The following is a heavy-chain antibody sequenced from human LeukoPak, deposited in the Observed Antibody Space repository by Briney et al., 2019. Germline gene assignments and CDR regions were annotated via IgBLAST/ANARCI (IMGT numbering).Heavy chain of an antibody. Sequence: SETLSLTCTVSGGSISSYYWSWIRQPPGKGLEWIGYIYYSGSTNYNPSLKSRVTISVDTSKNQFSLKLSSVTAADTAVYYCARDRLGYYGSGSNYSFDYWGQGTLVTVSS. D-gene: IGHD3-10*01. CDR2: IYYSGST. CDR3: ARDRLGYYGSGSNYSFDY. V-gene: IGHV4-59*01. CDR1: GGSISSYY. J-gene: IGHJ4*02.